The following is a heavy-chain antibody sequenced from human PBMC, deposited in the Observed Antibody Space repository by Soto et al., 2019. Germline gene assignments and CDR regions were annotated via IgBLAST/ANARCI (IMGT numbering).Heavy chain of an antibody. CDR1: GGSISRSSYY. V-gene: IGHV4-39*01. D-gene: IGHD6-13*01. J-gene: IGHJ6*02. CDR3: ASGTAAEDYYYYGMDV. CDR2: IYYSGST. Sequence: SETLSLTCTVSGGSISRSSYYWGWIRQPPGKGLEWIGSIYYSGSTYYNPSLKSRVTISVDTSKNQFSLKLSSVTAADTAVYYCASGTAAEDYYYYGMDVWGQGTTVTVSS.